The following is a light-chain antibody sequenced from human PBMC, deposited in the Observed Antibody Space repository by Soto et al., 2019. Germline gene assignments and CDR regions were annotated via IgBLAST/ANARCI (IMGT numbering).Light chain of an antibody. V-gene: IGKV3-15*01. CDR1: QSVDSK. CDR2: GAS. J-gene: IGKJ1*01. Sequence: EIVMTQSPATLSVSPGERDTLSCRASQSVDSKLAWYQQKPGQGPRLLIYGASSRATGIPARFSGSGSGTEFTLTISSLQSEDFAVYYCQHYSTLLWTFGQGTKVEIK. CDR3: QHYSTLLWT.